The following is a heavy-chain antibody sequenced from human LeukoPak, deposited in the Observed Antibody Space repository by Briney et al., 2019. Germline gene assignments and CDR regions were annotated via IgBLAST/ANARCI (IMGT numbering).Heavy chain of an antibody. CDR1: GFTVSSNY. D-gene: IGHD3-22*01. V-gene: IGHV3-66*01. Sequence: HPGGSLRLSCAASGFTVSSNYMSWVRQAPGKGLEWVSVIYSGGSTYYADSVKGRFTISRDNSKNTLYLQMNSLRAEDTAVYYCAKDPEGYYYDSSGYYYALGYFQHWGQGTLVTVSS. CDR3: AKDPEGYYYDSSGYYYALGYFQH. J-gene: IGHJ1*01. CDR2: IYSGGST.